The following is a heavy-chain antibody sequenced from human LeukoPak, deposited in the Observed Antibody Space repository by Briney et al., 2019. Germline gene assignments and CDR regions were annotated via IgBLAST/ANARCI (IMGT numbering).Heavy chain of an antibody. CDR3: ARVRTYYDFWSGSHLDAFDI. J-gene: IGHJ3*02. CDR2: IYYSGST. CDR1: GFTFSSYW. D-gene: IGHD3-3*01. V-gene: IGHV4-59*01. Sequence: GSLRLSCAASGFTFSSYWMSWIRQPPGKGLEWIGYIYYSGSTNYNPSLKSRVTISVDTSKNQFSLKLSSVTAADTAVYYCARVRTYYDFWSGSHLDAFDIWGQGTMVTVSS.